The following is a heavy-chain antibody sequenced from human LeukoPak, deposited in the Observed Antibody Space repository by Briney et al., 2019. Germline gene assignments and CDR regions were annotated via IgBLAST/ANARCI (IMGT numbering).Heavy chain of an antibody. CDR3: ASSLGSQWPNDY. D-gene: IGHD6-19*01. J-gene: IGHJ4*02. Sequence: GGSLRLSCAASGFTFSSYAMHRVRQAPGKGLEWVAVISYDGSNKYYADSVKGRFTISRDNSENTLYLQMNSLRAEDTAVYYCASSLGSQWPNDYWGQGTLVTVSS. CDR1: GFTFSSYA. CDR2: ISYDGSNK. V-gene: IGHV3-30*04.